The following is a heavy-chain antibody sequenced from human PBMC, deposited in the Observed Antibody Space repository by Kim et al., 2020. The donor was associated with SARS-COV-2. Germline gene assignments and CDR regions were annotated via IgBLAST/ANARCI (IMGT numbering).Heavy chain of an antibody. D-gene: IGHD1-26*01. Sequence: GGSLRLSCAASGFTFSTYAMTWVRHAQGKGLEWVSAISTSGTNTYYADSVKGRFTISRDNSKSTLYLQMNSLRAEDTAVHYCAKRMLSSSGNYYFDYWG. J-gene: IGHJ4*01. CDR2: ISTSGTNT. CDR1: GFTFSTYA. CDR3: AKRMLSSSGNYYFDY. V-gene: IGHV3-23*01.